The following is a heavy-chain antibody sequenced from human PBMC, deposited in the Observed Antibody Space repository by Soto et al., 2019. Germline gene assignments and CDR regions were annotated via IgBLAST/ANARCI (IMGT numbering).Heavy chain of an antibody. Sequence: SETLSLTCTVSGGSISSSSYYWGWIRQPPGKGLEWIGSIYYSGSTYYNPSLKSRVTISVDTSKNQFSLKLSSVTAADTAVYYCASGRYDFWSGYLGLIDSWGQGTLVTVSS. CDR1: GGSISSSSYY. V-gene: IGHV4-39*01. CDR3: ASGRYDFWSGYLGLIDS. J-gene: IGHJ4*02. D-gene: IGHD3-3*01. CDR2: IYYSGST.